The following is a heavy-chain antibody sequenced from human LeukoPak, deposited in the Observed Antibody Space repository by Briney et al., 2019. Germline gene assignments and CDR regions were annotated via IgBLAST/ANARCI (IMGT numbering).Heavy chain of an antibody. Sequence: PSETLSLTCTVSGGSISSSSYYWGWIRQPPGKGLEWIGSIYYSGSTYYNPSLKSRVTISVDTSKNQFSLKLSSVTAADTAVYYCVGAITGRDWFDPWGQGTLVTVSS. CDR2: IYYSGST. CDR3: VGAITGRDWFDP. V-gene: IGHV4-39*07. D-gene: IGHD3-3*01. J-gene: IGHJ5*02. CDR1: GGSISSSSYY.